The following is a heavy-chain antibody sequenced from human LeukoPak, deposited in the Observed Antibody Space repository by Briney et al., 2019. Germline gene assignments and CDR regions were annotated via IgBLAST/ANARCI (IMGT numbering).Heavy chain of an antibody. D-gene: IGHD6-19*01. CDR1: GFTFSSYG. V-gene: IGHV3-30*18. Sequence: GGTLRLSCAASGFTFSSYGMHWVRQAPGKGLEWVAAISYDGNNKYYADSVKGRLTISRDNSKNTLYVQMNSLRAEDTAVYYCAKDGVEQWLAYYFDYWGQGTLVTVSS. CDR2: ISYDGNNK. CDR3: AKDGVEQWLAYYFDY. J-gene: IGHJ4*02.